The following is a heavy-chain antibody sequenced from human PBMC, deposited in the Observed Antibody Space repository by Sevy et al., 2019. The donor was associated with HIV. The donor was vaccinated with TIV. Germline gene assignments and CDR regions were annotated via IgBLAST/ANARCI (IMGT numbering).Heavy chain of an antibody. J-gene: IGHJ5*02. CDR2: IKQDGTEK. Sequence: GGSLRLSCAASGFTFSTYWMSWVRQAPGKGLEWVANIKQDGTEKYYVNSVKGRFTISRDNAKNSMYLQMNSLRAEDTAVYYCARVEGYCSSTSCHQGGSTWYEGWFDPWGQGTRVTVSS. CDR1: GFTFSTYW. V-gene: IGHV3-7*03. D-gene: IGHD2-2*01. CDR3: ARVEGYCSSTSCHQGGSTWYEGWFDP.